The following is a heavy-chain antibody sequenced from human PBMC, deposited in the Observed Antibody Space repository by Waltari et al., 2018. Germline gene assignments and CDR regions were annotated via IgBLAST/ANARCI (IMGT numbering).Heavy chain of an antibody. Sequence: QVQLQQWGAGLLKPSETLSLTCAVYGGSFSGYYWSWIRQPPGKGLEWIGEINHSGSTNYNPSLQSRVTISVDTAKNQFSLKLSSVTAADTAVYYCARRPPTVTHNWFDPWGQGTLVTVSA. D-gene: IGHD4-4*01. CDR1: GGSFSGYY. V-gene: IGHV4-34*01. CDR2: INHSGST. CDR3: ARRPPTVTHNWFDP. J-gene: IGHJ5*02.